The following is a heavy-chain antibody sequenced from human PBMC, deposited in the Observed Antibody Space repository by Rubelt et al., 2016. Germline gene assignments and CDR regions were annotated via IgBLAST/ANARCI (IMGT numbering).Heavy chain of an antibody. CDR1: GGTFSSYA. CDR2: IIPIFGPA. V-gene: IGHV1-69*12. Sequence: QLQLVQSGAEVKKPGSSVKVSCKASGGTFSSYAISCVRHAPGQGLEWMGGIIPIFGPANYAQQFQGRVTITADESTSTAYMEVSRLGSEETAVYYCARSKEDWFDPWGQGTLVTVSS. J-gene: IGHJ5*02. D-gene: IGHD4-11*01. CDR3: ARSKEDWFDP.